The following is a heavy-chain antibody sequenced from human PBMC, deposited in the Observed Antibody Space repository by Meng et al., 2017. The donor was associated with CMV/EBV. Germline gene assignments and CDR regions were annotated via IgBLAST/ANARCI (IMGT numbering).Heavy chain of an antibody. D-gene: IGHD2-21*01. CDR1: GSIRSSNW. CDR2: IYHSGST. Sequence: GSIRSSNWWSWVPQPPGKGLEWIGEIYHSGSTNYNPSLKSRVTISVDKSKNQFSLKLSSVPAADTAVYYCARGATTLVVIAQGPFDPWGQGTLVTVSS. V-gene: IGHV4-4*02. CDR3: ARGATTLVVIAQGPFDP. J-gene: IGHJ5*02.